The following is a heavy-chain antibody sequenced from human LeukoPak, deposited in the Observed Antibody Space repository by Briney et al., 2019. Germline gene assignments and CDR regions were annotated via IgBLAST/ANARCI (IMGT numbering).Heavy chain of an antibody. V-gene: IGHV4-39*01. CDR1: GGSISSGRFY. Sequence: SETLSLTCTVSGGSISSGRFYWSWIRQPPGKGLEWIGSFYYSRGPYNNPSLRSRVTISVDTSKNQMSLKLTSVTAADTAIYYCARPMGAAGIPEAYDIWGQGTMVTVSS. CDR3: ARPMGAAGIPEAYDI. D-gene: IGHD2-2*02. CDR2: FYYSRGP. J-gene: IGHJ3*02.